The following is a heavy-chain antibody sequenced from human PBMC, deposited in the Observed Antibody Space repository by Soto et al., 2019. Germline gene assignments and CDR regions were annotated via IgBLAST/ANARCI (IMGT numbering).Heavy chain of an antibody. V-gene: IGHV3-48*01. CDR3: ARIGYSSWIDY. Sequence: EVQLVESGGGFVQPGGSLRLSCAASGFTFSSYSMNWVRQAPGEGLEWVSYISSRSSTIFYADSVKGRFTISRDNAKNSLYLQMNSLRAEDTAVYYCARIGYSSWIDYWGQGTLVTVSS. CDR2: ISSRSSTI. J-gene: IGHJ4*02. CDR1: GFTFSSYS. D-gene: IGHD6-6*01.